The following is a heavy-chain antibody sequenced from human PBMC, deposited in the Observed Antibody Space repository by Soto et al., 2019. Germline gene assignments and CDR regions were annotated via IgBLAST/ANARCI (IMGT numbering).Heavy chain of an antibody. D-gene: IGHD3-22*01. V-gene: IGHV3-23*01. CDR2: ISGSGGRT. CDR3: AKDERYDSSDFDY. J-gene: IGHJ4*02. Sequence: EVQLLESGGGLVQPGGSLRLSCADSGFTFSSYAMSWVRQAPGKGLEWVSSISGSGGRTYSADSAKGRFTISRDNSKNTLYLQLNSLRAEDSAVYYCAKDERYDSSDFDYWGQGTLVTVSS. CDR1: GFTFSSYA.